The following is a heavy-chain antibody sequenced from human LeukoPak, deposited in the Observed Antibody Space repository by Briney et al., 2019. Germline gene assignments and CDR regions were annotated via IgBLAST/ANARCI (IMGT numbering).Heavy chain of an antibody. CDR2: IYSGGST. D-gene: IGHD6-13*01. CDR1: GFTVSSNY. CDR3: ARGPVGSSWYGSTFDY. V-gene: IGHV3-53*01. Sequence: PGGSLRLSCAASGFTVSSNYMSWVRQAPGKGLEWVSVIYSGGSTYYADSVKGRFTISRDNSKNTLYPQINSLRAEDTAVYYCARGPVGSSWYGSTFDYWGQGTLVTVSS. J-gene: IGHJ4*02.